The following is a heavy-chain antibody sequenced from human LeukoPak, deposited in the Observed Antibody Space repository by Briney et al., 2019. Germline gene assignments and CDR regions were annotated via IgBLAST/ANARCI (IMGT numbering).Heavy chain of an antibody. Sequence: SETLSLTCTVSGGSISSHYWSWIRQPPGKGLEWIGYIYYSGSTNYNPSLKSRVTISVDTSKNQFSLKLSSVTAADTAVYYCARVDPGTTYYYYYMDVWGKGTTVTVSS. CDR1: GGSISSHY. D-gene: IGHD1-7*01. CDR3: ARVDPGTTYYYYYMDV. V-gene: IGHV4-59*11. CDR2: IYYSGST. J-gene: IGHJ6*03.